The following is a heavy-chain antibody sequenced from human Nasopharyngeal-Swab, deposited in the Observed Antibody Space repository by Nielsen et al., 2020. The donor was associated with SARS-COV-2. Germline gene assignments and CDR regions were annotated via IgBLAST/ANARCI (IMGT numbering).Heavy chain of an antibody. V-gene: IGHV3-21*01. CDR3: ARDRMRGSSDYFDY. D-gene: IGHD1-26*01. CDR1: GFTFSSYS. J-gene: IGHJ4*02. Sequence: GGSLRPSCAASGFTFSSYSMNWVRQAPGKGLEWVSSISSSSSYIYYADSVKGRFTISRDHAKNSLYLQMNSLRAEDTAVYYCARDRMRGSSDYFDYWGQGTLVTVSS. CDR2: ISSSSSYI.